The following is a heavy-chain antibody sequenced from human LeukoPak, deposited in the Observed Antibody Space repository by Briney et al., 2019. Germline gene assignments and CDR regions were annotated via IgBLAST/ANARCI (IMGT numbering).Heavy chain of an antibody. J-gene: IGHJ3*02. CDR3: ARDYREYSGRWYYAFDI. V-gene: IGHV4-39*02. CDR2: IYSSGST. CDR1: GGSISSAGYF. Sequence: PSETLSLTCAVSGGSISSAGYFWDWIRQPPGKGLEWIVSIYSSGSTYYSPSLKNQFTISVDSSKTHFSLKLSSLTAADTAVYYCARDYREYSGRWYYAFDIWGQGTMVTVSS. D-gene: IGHD6-13*01.